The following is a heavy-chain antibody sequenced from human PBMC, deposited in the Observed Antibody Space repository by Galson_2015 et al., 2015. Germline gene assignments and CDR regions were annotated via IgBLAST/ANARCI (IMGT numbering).Heavy chain of an antibody. J-gene: IGHJ3*02. CDR2: IYSGGST. Sequence: SLRLSCAASGFTVSSNYMSWVRQAPGKGLEWVSVIYSGGSTYYADSVKGRFTISRDNSKNTLYLQMNSLRAEGTAVYYCAREMGATTEDAFDIWGQGTMVTVSS. CDR3: AREMGATTEDAFDI. CDR1: GFTVSSNY. V-gene: IGHV3-66*01. D-gene: IGHD1-26*01.